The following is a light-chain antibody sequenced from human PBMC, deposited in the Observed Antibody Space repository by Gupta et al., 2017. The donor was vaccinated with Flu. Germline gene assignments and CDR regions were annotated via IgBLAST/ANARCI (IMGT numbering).Light chain of an antibody. V-gene: IGKV3-15*01. CDR1: QSVSSN. J-gene: IGKJ2*01. Sequence: PTLSVAAGEGAALTCRASQSVSSNLAGYQQKPGQAPRILIYGATTKANGIPARLSGSASGTEVTLTISSRQSEDFAVYYCQQYNNSHLYTFGQGTKLEIK. CDR2: GAT. CDR3: QQYNNSHLYT.